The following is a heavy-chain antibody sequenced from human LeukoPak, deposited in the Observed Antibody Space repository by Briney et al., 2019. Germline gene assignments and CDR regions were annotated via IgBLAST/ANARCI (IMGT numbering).Heavy chain of an antibody. V-gene: IGHV3-66*01. J-gene: IGHJ4*02. CDR1: GFNVSSTY. D-gene: IGHD3-22*01. Sequence: GGSPRLSCAASGFNVSSTYVSWVRQAPGKGLEWVSVIYSGGGTYYADSVKGRFTISRDDSKNTLSLQMNSLRVEGTAVYYCATSGYLFFDYWGQGTPVTISS. CDR3: ATSGYLFFDY. CDR2: IYSGGGT.